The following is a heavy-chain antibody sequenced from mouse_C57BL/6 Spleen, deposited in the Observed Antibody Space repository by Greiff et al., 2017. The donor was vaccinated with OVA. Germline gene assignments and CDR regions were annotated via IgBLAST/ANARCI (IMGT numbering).Heavy chain of an antibody. V-gene: IGHV5-6*01. J-gene: IGHJ2*01. Sequence: VQGVESGGDLVKPGGSLKLSCAASGFTFSSYGMSWVRQTPDKRLEWVATISSGGSYTYYPDSVKGRFTISRDNAKNTLYLQMSSLKSEDTAMYYCARGYDGYYGGNYFDYWGQGTTLTVSS. CDR1: GFTFSSYG. CDR2: ISSGGSYT. CDR3: ARGYDGYYGGNYFDY. D-gene: IGHD2-3*01.